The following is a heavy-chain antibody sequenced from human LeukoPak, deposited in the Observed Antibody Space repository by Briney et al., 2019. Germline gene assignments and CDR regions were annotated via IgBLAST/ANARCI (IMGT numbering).Heavy chain of an antibody. V-gene: IGHV5-51*01. CDR3: ATAVEIAVAGRYYYYGMDV. J-gene: IGHJ6*02. D-gene: IGHD6-19*01. Sequence: GASLKISCKGSGYSFTSYWIGWVRQMPGKGLEWMGIIYPGDSDTRYSPSFQGQVTISADKSISTAYLQWSSLKAADTAMYYCATAVEIAVAGRYYYYGMDVWGQGTTVTVSS. CDR1: GYSFTSYW. CDR2: IYPGDSDT.